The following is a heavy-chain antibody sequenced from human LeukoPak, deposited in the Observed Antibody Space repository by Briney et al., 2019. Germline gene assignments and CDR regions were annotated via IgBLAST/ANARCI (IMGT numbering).Heavy chain of an antibody. Sequence: PGGSLRLSCAASGFTFSSYEMNWVRQAPGKGLEWVSSISSSSYIYYADSVKGRFTISRDNAKNSLYLQMNSLRAEDTAVYYCARDRPTLTGYYPFDYWGQGTLVTVSS. CDR3: ARDRPTLTGYYPFDY. CDR1: GFTFSSYE. D-gene: IGHD3-9*01. V-gene: IGHV3-21*01. CDR2: ISSSSYI. J-gene: IGHJ4*02.